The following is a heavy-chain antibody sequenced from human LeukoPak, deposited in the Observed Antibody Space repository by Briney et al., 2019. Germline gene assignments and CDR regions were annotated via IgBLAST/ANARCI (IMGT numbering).Heavy chain of an antibody. CDR2: ISGGGDAT. D-gene: IGHD2-2*01. Sequence: GGSLRLSCAASTFIFSDYAMTWVRQAPGKGLEWVSTISGGGDATYYAHSVKGRFAVSRDNSKKTLYLQLNSLRAEDTAVCYCTRDQRKYCSRTTCFVFDIWGQGTVVFVSS. V-gene: IGHV3-23*01. J-gene: IGHJ3*02. CDR3: TRDQRKYCSRTTCFVFDI. CDR1: TFIFSDYA.